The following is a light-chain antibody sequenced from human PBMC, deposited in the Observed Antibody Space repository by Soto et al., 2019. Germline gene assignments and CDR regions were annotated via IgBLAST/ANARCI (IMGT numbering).Light chain of an antibody. V-gene: IGKV3-15*01. CDR1: QTINNK. J-gene: IGKJ4*01. Sequence: ELVVPQSPATLSLSPGQRATLSCRTSQTINNKLGWYQQKPGQAPRLLIYGASTRATGILARFSGSGSGTEFTLTISSLQSEDFAVYSCQHYNNWPLTFGGGTKVEIK. CDR3: QHYNNWPLT. CDR2: GAS.